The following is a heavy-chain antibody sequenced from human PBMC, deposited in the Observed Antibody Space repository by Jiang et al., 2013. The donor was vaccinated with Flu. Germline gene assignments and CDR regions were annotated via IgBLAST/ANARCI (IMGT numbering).Heavy chain of an antibody. Sequence: QLVESGGGLVQPGGSLRLSCATSGFTVSSNYMSWVRQAPGKGLEWVSVIYSGGSTYYADSVKGRFTISRGNSRNTLSLQMNSLRTEDTAVYYCARVSCTGGSCYLDYWGQGTLVTVSS. CDR2: IYSGGST. CDR3: ARVSCTGGSCYLDY. J-gene: IGHJ4*02. V-gene: IGHV3-66*02. CDR1: GFTVSSNY. D-gene: IGHD2-15*01.